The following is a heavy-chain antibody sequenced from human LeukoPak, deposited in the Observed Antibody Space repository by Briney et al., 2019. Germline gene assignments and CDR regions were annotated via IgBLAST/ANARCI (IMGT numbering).Heavy chain of an antibody. CDR2: ISSSSSTI. J-gene: IGHJ2*01. Sequence: SGGSLRLSCAASGFTFSSYSMNWVRQAPGKGLEWVSYISSSSSTIYYADSVKGRFTISRDNAKNSLYLQMNSLRAEDTAVYYCVRETAWYFDLWGRGTLVTVSS. CDR3: VRETAWYFDL. V-gene: IGHV3-48*04. CDR1: GFTFSSYS.